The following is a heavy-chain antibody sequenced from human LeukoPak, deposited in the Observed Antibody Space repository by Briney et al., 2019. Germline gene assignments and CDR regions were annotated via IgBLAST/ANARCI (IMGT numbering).Heavy chain of an antibody. J-gene: IGHJ4*02. V-gene: IGHV4-59*08. CDR1: GGSVSGFY. CDR2: IKYSGTT. Sequence: PSETLFLTCTVSGGSVSGFYWSWIRQPPGKGLEWVGYIKYSGTTNYNPSLRSRVTMSVDTSNNQFSLSLSSVTAADTAVYYCARHQGTVTKYYFDLWGQGTLVTVSS. CDR3: ARHQGTVTKYYFDL. D-gene: IGHD4-17*01.